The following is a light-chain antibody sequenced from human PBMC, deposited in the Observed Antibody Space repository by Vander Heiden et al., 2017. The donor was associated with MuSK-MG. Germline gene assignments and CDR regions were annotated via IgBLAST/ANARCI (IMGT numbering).Light chain of an antibody. CDR1: KLGDKY. CDR2: QDS. CDR3: QAWDSSTEVV. Sequence: SYELTQPPSVSVSPGQTASITCSGDKLGDKYACWYQQKPGQSPVLVIYQDSKRPPGIPERFSGSNSGNTATLTISGTQAMDEADYYCQAWDSSTEVVFGGGTKLTAL. J-gene: IGLJ2*01. V-gene: IGLV3-1*01.